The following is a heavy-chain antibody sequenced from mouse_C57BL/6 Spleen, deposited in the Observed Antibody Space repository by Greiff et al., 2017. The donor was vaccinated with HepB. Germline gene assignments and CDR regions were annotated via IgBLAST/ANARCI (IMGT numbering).Heavy chain of an antibody. V-gene: IGHV3-6*01. D-gene: IGHD2-1*01. Sequence: EVQLQESGPGLVKPSQSLSLTCSVTGYSITSGYYWNWIRQFPGNKLEWMGYISYDGSNNYNPSLKNRISITRDTSKNQFFLKLNSVTTEDTATYYCAREEVYGNYLYYFDYWGQGTTLTVSS. CDR3: AREEVYGNYLYYFDY. CDR2: ISYDGSN. CDR1: GYSITSGYY. J-gene: IGHJ2*01.